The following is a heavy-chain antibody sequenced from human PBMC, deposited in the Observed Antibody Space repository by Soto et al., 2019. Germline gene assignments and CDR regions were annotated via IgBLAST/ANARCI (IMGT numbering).Heavy chain of an antibody. D-gene: IGHD3-10*01. Sequence: QVQLVQSGAEVKKPGASVKVSCKVSGYTLTELSIHWVRQAPGKGLEWMGGFDPEQGKIIYAQKFLGRVSMTDDTSTDTAYMELSSLRSVDTALYYCATTYLVEAFDIWGQGTMVSVSS. J-gene: IGHJ3*02. CDR2: FDPEQGKI. CDR1: GYTLTELS. V-gene: IGHV1-24*01. CDR3: ATTYLVEAFDI.